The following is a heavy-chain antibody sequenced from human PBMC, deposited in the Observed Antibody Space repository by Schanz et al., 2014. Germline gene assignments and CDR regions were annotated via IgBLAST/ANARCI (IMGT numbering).Heavy chain of an antibody. J-gene: IGHJ5*02. V-gene: IGHV3-23*01. CDR2: ISDRGDGT. D-gene: IGHD3-10*01. Sequence: EQVLESGGGFVQPGGSLRLSCATSGFTFTTFAMTWVRQAPGKGLEWVSGISDRGDGTNYGDSVRGRFTISRDNSKGPLYPKMNSLGADDTAVYYCARPPPLVRGIAGWFGPWGQGSLVTVSS. CDR3: ARPPPLVRGIAGWFGP. CDR1: GFTFTTFA.